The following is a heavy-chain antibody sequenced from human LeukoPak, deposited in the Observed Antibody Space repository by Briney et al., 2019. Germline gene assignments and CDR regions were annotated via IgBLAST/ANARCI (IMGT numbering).Heavy chain of an antibody. D-gene: IGHD2-8*02. Sequence: SETLSLTCTVSGDSISNSFWWSWVRQPPGKGLDWIGEISHTGSTQYNPSLKNRVTISRDSSKNQFSLKLNSVTAADTATYYCTRSAGWWSLDYWGQGALVTVSS. CDR2: ISHTGST. J-gene: IGHJ4*02. CDR3: TRSAGWWSLDY. CDR1: GDSISNSFW. V-gene: IGHV4-4*02.